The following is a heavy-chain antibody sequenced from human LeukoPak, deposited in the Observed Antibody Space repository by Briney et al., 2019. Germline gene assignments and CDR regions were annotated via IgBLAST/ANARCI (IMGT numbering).Heavy chain of an antibody. D-gene: IGHD4-23*01. V-gene: IGHV4-34*01. CDR2: INHSGST. Sequence: SETLSLTCAVYGGSFSGYYWSWIRQPPGKGLEWIGEINHSGSTNYNPSLKSRVTISVDTSKNQFSLRLSSVTAADTALYYCARFDGGLKRSLDYWGQGALVTVSS. CDR1: GGSFSGYY. CDR3: ARFDGGLKRSLDY. J-gene: IGHJ4*02.